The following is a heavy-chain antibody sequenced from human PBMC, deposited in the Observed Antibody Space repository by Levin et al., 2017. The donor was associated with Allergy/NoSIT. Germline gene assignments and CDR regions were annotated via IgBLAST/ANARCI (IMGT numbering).Heavy chain of an antibody. CDR2: INQRGST. Sequence: KSSETLSLTCAVYGGSLSGYYWSWIRQPPGKGLEWIGEINQRGSTNYSPSLKRRVTISVDASKNQFSLKLSAVTAADTAVYYCARAGYSSIDAFDIWGQGTMVTVSS. J-gene: IGHJ3*02. D-gene: IGHD6-19*01. CDR3: ARAGYSSIDAFDI. CDR1: GGSLSGYY. V-gene: IGHV4-34*01.